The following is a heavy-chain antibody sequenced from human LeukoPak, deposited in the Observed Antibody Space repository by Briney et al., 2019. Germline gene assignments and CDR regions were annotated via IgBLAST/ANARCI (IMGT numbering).Heavy chain of an antibody. CDR2: VSSSGSTI. V-gene: IGHV3-11*04. CDR1: GVTFSDYY. D-gene: IGHD6-19*01. CDR3: ARGYSSVWDFAFDI. J-gene: IGHJ3*02. Sequence: GGALRLSCAASGVTFSDYYMSWGRQAPGKGLGWVSYVSSSGSTIDYADSLKGRFTISRDNAKNSLYLQMNCLRVDGTAVYYCARGYSSVWDFAFDIWGQGTMVTVSS.